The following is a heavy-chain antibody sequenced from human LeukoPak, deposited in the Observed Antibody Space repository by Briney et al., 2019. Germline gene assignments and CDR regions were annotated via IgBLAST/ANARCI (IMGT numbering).Heavy chain of an antibody. CDR1: GGSISSYY. Sequence: SETLSLTCTVSGGSISSYYWSWIRQPPGKGLEWIGYIYYSGSTNYNPSLKSRVTISVDTSKNQFSLKLNSVTAADTAVYYCARLRYYDILTGSYWYFDLWGRDTLVTVSS. D-gene: IGHD3-9*01. V-gene: IGHV4-59*08. CDR3: ARLRYYDILTGSYWYFDL. J-gene: IGHJ2*01. CDR2: IYYSGST.